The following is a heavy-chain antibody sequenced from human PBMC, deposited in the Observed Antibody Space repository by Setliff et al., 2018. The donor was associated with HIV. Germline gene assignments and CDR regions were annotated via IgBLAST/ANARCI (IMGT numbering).Heavy chain of an antibody. D-gene: IGHD2-15*01. Sequence: SETLSLTCAVYGGTFSGHYWSWIRQPPGKGLEWIGYTYYSGSTNYNPSLKSRVTISVDTSKNQFSLKLSSVTAADTAVYYCARNPCSGGSCPDAFDIWGQGTMVTVSS. CDR1: GGTFSGHY. V-gene: IGHV4-59*11. J-gene: IGHJ3*02. CDR2: TYYSGST. CDR3: ARNPCSGGSCPDAFDI.